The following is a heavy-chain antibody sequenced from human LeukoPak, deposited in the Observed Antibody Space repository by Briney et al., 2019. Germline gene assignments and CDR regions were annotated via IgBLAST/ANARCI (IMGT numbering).Heavy chain of an antibody. CDR1: GYTFTGYY. J-gene: IGHJ3*02. Sequence: ASVKVSCKASGYTFTGYYIHWVRQAPGQGLEWKGWIDPKSGGTNYAQKFQGRVTMTRDTSISTAYMELSRLTSDDTTIYYCATTLHIVVVTWHAFDIWGQGTMVTVSS. V-gene: IGHV1-2*02. D-gene: IGHD2-21*02. CDR2: IDPKSGGT. CDR3: ATTLHIVVVTWHAFDI.